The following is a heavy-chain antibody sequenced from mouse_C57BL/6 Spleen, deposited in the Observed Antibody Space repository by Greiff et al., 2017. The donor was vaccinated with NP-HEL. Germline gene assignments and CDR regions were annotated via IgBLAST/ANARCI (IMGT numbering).Heavy chain of an antibody. V-gene: IGHV6-3*01. CDR2: IRLKSDNYAT. J-gene: IGHJ3*01. D-gene: IGHD1-1*01. CDR3: TGRYYGSSGFAY. CDR1: GFTFSNYW. Sequence: EVKVEESGGGLVQPGGSMKLSCVASGFTFSNYWMNWVRQSPEKGLEWVAQIRLKSDNYATHYAESVKGRFTISRDDSKSSVYLQMNNLRAEDTGMYYCTGRYYGSSGFAYWGQGTLVTVSA.